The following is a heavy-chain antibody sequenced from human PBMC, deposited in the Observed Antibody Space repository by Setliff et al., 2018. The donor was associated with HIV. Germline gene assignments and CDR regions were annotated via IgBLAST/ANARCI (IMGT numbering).Heavy chain of an antibody. Sequence: PSETLSLTCAVYGGSFSTYYWGWIRQPPGKGLESIGTIYYSGSTYYKSSLKSRLTISVDTSKNQFSLKMSSVTAADTAVYYCARARGPEGYFDSWGQGTLVTVSS. D-gene: IGHD3-10*01. J-gene: IGHJ4*02. CDR1: GGSFSTYY. V-gene: IGHV4-39*07. CDR3: ARARGPEGYFDS. CDR2: IYYSGST.